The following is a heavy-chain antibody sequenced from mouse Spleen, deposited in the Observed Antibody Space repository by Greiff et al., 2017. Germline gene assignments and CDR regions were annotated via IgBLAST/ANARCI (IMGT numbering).Heavy chain of an antibody. CDR3: ARSYYGSSYGYFDY. Sequence: EVQLQQSGPELVKPGASVKIPCKASGYTFTDYNMDWVKQSHGKSLEWIGDINPNNGGTIYNQKFKGKATLTVDKSSSTAYMELRSLTSEDTAVYYCARSYYGSSYGYFDYWGQGTTLTVSS. CDR1: GYTFTDYN. V-gene: IGHV1-18*01. CDR2: INPNNGGT. D-gene: IGHD1-1*01. J-gene: IGHJ2*01.